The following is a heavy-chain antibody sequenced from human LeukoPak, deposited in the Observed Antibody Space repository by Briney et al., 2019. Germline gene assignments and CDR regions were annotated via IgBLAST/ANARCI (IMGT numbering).Heavy chain of an antibody. CDR2: ISAYNGNT. V-gene: IGHV1-18*01. Sequence: ASVKVSCKASGYTFTSYGISWVRQAPGQGLEWMGWISAYNGNTNYAQKLQGRVTMTTDTSTSTASMELRSLRSDDTAVYYCARDRHLLTLWFGDQAFDYWGQGTLVTVSS. CDR1: GYTFTSYG. D-gene: IGHD3-10*01. J-gene: IGHJ4*02. CDR3: ARDRHLLTLWFGDQAFDY.